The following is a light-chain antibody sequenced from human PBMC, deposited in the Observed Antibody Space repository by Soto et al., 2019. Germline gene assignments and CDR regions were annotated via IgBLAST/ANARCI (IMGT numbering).Light chain of an antibody. CDR3: AAWDDSLSGPV. V-gene: IGLV1-44*01. J-gene: IGLJ1*01. CDR2: SNN. CDR1: NSNIGSNT. Sequence: VLTQPPSASGTPGQRVTISCSGSNSNIGSNTVHWYQQLPGTAPKLLIYSNNQRPSGVPDRFSGSKSGTSASLAISGLQSEDEADYYCAAWDDSLSGPVFGTGTKVTVL.